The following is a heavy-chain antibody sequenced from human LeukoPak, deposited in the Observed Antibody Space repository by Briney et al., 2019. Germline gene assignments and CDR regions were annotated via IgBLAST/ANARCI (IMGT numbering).Heavy chain of an antibody. CDR1: GGSISSYY. D-gene: IGHD4-17*01. CDR2: IYYSGST. Sequence: SETLSLTCTVSGGSISSYYWSWIRQPPGKGLEWIGYIYYSGSTNYNPSLKSRVTISVDTSKNQFSLKLSSVTAADTAVYYCARLVADYGDYVGHFDYWGQGTLVTVSS. V-gene: IGHV4-59*08. CDR3: ARLVADYGDYVGHFDY. J-gene: IGHJ4*02.